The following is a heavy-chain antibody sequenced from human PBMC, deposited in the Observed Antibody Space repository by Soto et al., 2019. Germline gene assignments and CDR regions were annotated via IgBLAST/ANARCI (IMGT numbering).Heavy chain of an antibody. D-gene: IGHD6-13*01. CDR3: ARFRREAVAGYTLDN. V-gene: IGHV4-59*01. J-gene: IGHJ4*02. CDR1: GGSISSNY. Sequence: SETLSLTCTVSGGSISSNYWTWIRQPPGKGLEWIGYVYNSGSTNYNPSLKSRVTISEDTSKSQFSLKVNSMTAADTAVYYCARFRREAVAGYTLDNWGQGILVTVSS. CDR2: VYNSGST.